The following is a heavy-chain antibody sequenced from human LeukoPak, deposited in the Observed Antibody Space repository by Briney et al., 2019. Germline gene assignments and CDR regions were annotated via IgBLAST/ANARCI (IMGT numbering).Heavy chain of an antibody. J-gene: IGHJ4*02. D-gene: IGHD6-13*01. CDR3: AKYCGYSSSWYKLGFDY. V-gene: IGHV3-23*01. CDR2: ISSSGGST. CDR1: GFTFSTYA. Sequence: GGSLRLSCAASGFTFSTYAMSWVRQAPGKRLEWVSAISSSGGSTYYADSVKGRFTISRDNSKNTLYLQTNSLRAEDTAVYYCAKYCGYSSSWYKLGFDYWGQGTLVTVSS.